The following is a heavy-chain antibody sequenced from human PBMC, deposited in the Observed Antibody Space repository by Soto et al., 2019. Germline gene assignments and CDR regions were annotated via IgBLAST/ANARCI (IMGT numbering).Heavy chain of an antibody. Sequence: SVKVSCKASGSTFASSAVQWVRQARGQRLEWIGWIVVGSGNTNYAQKFQERVTITRDMSTSTAYMELSSLRSEDTAVYYCAALHYDILTGTGYYGMDVWGQGTTVTVSS. D-gene: IGHD3-9*01. CDR2: IVVGSGNT. CDR3: AALHYDILTGTGYYGMDV. V-gene: IGHV1-58*01. CDR1: GSTFASSA. J-gene: IGHJ6*02.